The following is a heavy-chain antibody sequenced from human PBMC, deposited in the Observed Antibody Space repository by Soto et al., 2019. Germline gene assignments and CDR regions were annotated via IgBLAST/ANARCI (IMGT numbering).Heavy chain of an antibody. J-gene: IGHJ5*02. CDR1: GGSISSYY. CDR2: IYYSGST. Sequence: SETLSLTCTVSGGSISSYYWSWIRQPPGKGLEWIGYIYYSGSTYYNPSLKSRVTISVDTSKNQFSLKLSSVTAADTAVYYCASGLGYCSGGSCFNWFDPWGQGTLVTVSS. D-gene: IGHD2-15*01. CDR3: ASGLGYCSGGSCFNWFDP. V-gene: IGHV4-59*06.